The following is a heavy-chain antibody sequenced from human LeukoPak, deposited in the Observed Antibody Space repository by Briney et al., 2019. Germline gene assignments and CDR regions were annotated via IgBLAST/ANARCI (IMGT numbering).Heavy chain of an antibody. Sequence: SETLSLTCTVSGGSISPYYWTWIRQPPGKGVEWIAFINYSGRTNSNPSLKSRVTISVDTSKNQFSLKLSSVTAADTAVYYCARLTRGGSSSWSHFDYWGQGTLVTVSS. V-gene: IGHV4-59*08. CDR2: INYSGRT. D-gene: IGHD6-13*01. CDR1: GGSISPYY. CDR3: ARLTRGGSSSWSHFDY. J-gene: IGHJ4*02.